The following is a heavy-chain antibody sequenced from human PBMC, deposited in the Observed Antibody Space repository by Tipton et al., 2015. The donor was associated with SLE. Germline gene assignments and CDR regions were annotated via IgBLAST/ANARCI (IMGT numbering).Heavy chain of an antibody. CDR2: IYYSGST. CDR3: ARGGYLYRGGFDY. D-gene: IGHD1-26*01. J-gene: IGHJ4*02. V-gene: IGHV4-59*01. Sequence: TLSLTCTVSGGSISSYYWSWIRPPPGKGLEWIGYIYYSGSTNYSPTLKSRVAISVDTSKNHFSLKLSSATAADTGVYYCARGGYLYRGGFDYWGQGTLGTVSS. CDR1: GGSISSYY.